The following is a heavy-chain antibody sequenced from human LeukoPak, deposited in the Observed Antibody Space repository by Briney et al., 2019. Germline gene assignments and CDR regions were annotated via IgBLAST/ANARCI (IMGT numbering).Heavy chain of an antibody. Sequence: SVKVSCKASGGTFGGFAINWLRQAPGQGLEWGGGIIPSFGTTNHAQRFRERVTISTDDSTGTAYMEMRSLTSEDTATYYCARGFCTGSTCYHYWYFDLWGRGTLVTVSA. CDR3: ARGFCTGSTCYHYWYFDL. CDR1: GGTFGGFA. V-gene: IGHV1-69*05. J-gene: IGHJ2*01. D-gene: IGHD1-14*01. CDR2: IIPSFGTT.